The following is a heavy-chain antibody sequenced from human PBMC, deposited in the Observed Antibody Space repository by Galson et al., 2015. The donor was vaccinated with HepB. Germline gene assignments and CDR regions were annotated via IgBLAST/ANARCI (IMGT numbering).Heavy chain of an antibody. CDR2: ISSSSTI. CDR3: ASDADTVYDFGSGWPPGV. CDR1: GFTFSSYS. J-gene: IGHJ6*02. V-gene: IGHV3-48*02. D-gene: IGHD3-3*01. Sequence: SLRLSCAASGFTFSSYSMNWVRQAPGKGLEWVSYISSSSTIYYADSVKGRFTISRDNAKNSMYLQMNSLRDEDTAVYYCASDADTVYDFGSGWPPGVWGQGTTVTVSS.